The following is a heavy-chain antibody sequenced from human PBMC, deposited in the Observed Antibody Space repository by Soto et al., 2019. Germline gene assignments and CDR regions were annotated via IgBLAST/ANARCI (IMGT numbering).Heavy chain of an antibody. J-gene: IGHJ6*02. D-gene: IGHD2-2*01. V-gene: IGHV4-59*01. Sequence: SETLSLTCSVSGGSITGYYWSWIRQPPGKGLEWIGCFYYSGSTNYNPSLKSRVTISVDTSKNQFSLKLSSVTAADTAVYYCARGAPVAINYYYNGMDVWGQGTTVT. CDR3: ARGAPVAINYYYNGMDV. CDR1: GGSITGYY. CDR2: FYYSGST.